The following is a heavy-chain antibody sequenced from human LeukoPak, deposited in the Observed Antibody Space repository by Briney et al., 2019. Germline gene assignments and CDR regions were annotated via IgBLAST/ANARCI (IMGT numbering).Heavy chain of an antibody. Sequence: GTSLRLSCAASGFTFSNNGMHWVRQAPGKGREWVAVISYDGSNKNYADSVEGRFTISRDNSKNTYLQMNSLRPEDTAVYYCATGGTKTATGRMGYWGQGTLVTVSS. V-gene: IGHV3-30*03. D-gene: IGHD1-1*01. CDR1: GFTFSNNG. J-gene: IGHJ4*02. CDR2: ISYDGSNK. CDR3: ATGGTKTATGRMGY.